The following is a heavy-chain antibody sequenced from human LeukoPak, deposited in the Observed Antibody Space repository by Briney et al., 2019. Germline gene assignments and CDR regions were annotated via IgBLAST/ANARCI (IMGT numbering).Heavy chain of an antibody. J-gene: IGHJ4*02. D-gene: IGHD2-15*01. Sequence: PGGSLRLSCAASGFTFSSYGMLWVRQAPGKGLEWVAFIRYDGSNKYYADSVKGRFTISRDNSKNTLYLQMNSLRAEDTAVYYCAKSGDIVVVVAAVDYWGQGTLVTVSS. CDR2: IRYDGSNK. CDR3: AKSGDIVVVVAAVDY. CDR1: GFTFSSYG. V-gene: IGHV3-30*02.